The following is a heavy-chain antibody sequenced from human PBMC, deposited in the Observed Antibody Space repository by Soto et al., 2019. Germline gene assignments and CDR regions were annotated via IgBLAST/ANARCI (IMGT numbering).Heavy chain of an antibody. Sequence: ASVKVSCKASGYTFTTYYIHWVRQAPGQGLEWMGIIDPSSGSAGYAQRFQVSVTMTRDTPTSTFYMELSSLRSEDTAVYFFTQGYDSSGHPGYGGAFDIWGQGTMVTVSS. CDR2: IDPSSGSA. D-gene: IGHD3-22*01. V-gene: IGHV1-46*01. CDR3: TQGYDSSGHPGYGGAFDI. CDR1: GYTFTTYY. J-gene: IGHJ3*02.